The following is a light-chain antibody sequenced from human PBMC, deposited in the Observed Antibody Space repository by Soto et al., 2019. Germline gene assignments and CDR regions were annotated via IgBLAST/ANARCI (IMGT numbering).Light chain of an antibody. CDR3: QSHDSTNVV. CDR1: GGSIATNY. CDR2: EDD. V-gene: IGLV6-57*02. J-gene: IGLJ2*01. Sequence: NFMLTQPDSVSESPGKTVTISCTGSGGSIATNYVQWHQQRPGSAPTTVIYEDDKRPSGVPDRFSGSIDRSSNSASLIISGLKTEDEADYYCQSHDSTNVVFGRGTKLTVL.